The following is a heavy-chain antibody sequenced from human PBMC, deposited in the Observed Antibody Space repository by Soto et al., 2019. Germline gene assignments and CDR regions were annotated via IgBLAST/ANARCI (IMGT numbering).Heavy chain of an antibody. J-gene: IGHJ6*02. Sequence: SVKVSCKASGGTFSSYAISWVRQTPGQGLEWMGGIIPIFGTANYAQKFQGRVTITADESTSTAYMELSSLRSEDTAVYYCASGRVVASYYYYYGMDVWGQGTTVTVSS. D-gene: IGHD5-12*01. CDR3: ASGRVVASYYYYYGMDV. CDR2: IIPIFGTA. CDR1: GGTFSSYA. V-gene: IGHV1-69*13.